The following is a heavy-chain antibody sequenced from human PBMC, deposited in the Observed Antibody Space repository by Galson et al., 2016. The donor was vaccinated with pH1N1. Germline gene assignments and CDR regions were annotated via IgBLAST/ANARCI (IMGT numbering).Heavy chain of an antibody. CDR2: ISGRGEST. D-gene: IGHD4-17*01. CDR1: GFTFSSYA. V-gene: IGHV3-23*01. Sequence: SLRLSCAASGFTFSSYAMSWVRQAPGKGLEWVSAISGRGESTYYSDSVKGHLTISRDNSKNTPYLQMNSLRTEDTAVYYCAKDLSSDYGDYGLDYWGQGTLVTVSS. J-gene: IGHJ4*02. CDR3: AKDLSSDYGDYGLDY.